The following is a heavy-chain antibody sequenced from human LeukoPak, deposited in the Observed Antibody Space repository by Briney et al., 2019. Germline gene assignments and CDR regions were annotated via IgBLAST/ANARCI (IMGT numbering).Heavy chain of an antibody. V-gene: IGHV3-21*01. Sequence: GGALRLSCTASGFTFSRYSLNWVRQAPGKGLEWVSSVSTGSNYIYYADSVKGRFTISRDNDKNSLYIQMNRLRVEDTAVYYCAREYTGYDAYWGLGTLVTVSS. J-gene: IGHJ4*02. CDR2: VSTGSNYI. D-gene: IGHD5-12*01. CDR1: GFTFSRYS. CDR3: AREYTGYDAY.